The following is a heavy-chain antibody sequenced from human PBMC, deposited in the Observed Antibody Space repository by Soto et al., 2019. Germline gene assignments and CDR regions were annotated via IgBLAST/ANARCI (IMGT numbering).Heavy chain of an antibody. D-gene: IGHD3-10*01. CDR2: IKSKTDGGTT. Sequence: GGSLRLSCAASGFTFSNAWMSWVRQAPGKGLEWVGRIKSKTDGGTTDYAAPVKGRFTISRDDSKNTLYLQMNSLKTEGTAVYYCTTDYDHSGFDYWGQGTLVTVSS. CDR1: GFTFSNAW. V-gene: IGHV3-15*01. CDR3: TTDYDHSGFDY. J-gene: IGHJ4*02.